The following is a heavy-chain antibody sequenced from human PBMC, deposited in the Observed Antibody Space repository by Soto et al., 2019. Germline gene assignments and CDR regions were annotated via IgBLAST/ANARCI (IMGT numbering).Heavy chain of an antibody. CDR3: ARPRYYDFWSGWQFDY. D-gene: IGHD3-3*01. CDR1: GYSFTSYW. V-gene: IGHV5-51*01. CDR2: IYPGDSDT. J-gene: IGHJ4*02. Sequence: GESLKISCKGSGYSFTSYWIGWVRQMPGKGLEWMGIIYPGDSDTRYSPSFQGQVTISADKSISTAYLQWSSLKASDTAMYYCARPRYYDFWSGWQFDYWGQGTLVTVSS.